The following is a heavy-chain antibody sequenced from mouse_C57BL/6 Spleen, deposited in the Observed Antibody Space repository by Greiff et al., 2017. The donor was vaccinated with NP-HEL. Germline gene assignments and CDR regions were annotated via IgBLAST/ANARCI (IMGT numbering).Heavy chain of an antibody. J-gene: IGHJ1*03. CDR3: ASIYYYGSRYFDV. Sequence: QVQLQQSGPGLVQPSQSLSITCTVSGFSLTSYGVHWVRQSPGKGLEWLGVIWSGGSTDYNAAFISRLSISKDNSKSQVFFKMNSLQADDTAIYYCASIYYYGSRYFDVWGTGTTVTVSS. CDR2: IWSGGST. CDR1: GFSLTSYG. D-gene: IGHD1-1*01. V-gene: IGHV2-2*01.